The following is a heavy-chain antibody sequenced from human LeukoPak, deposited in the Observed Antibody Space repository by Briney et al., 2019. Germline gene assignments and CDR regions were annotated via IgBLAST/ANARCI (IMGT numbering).Heavy chain of an antibody. CDR1: GFTFSSYA. CDR3: ARDQGDY. CDR2: ISSNGGST. Sequence: GGSLRLSCAASGFTFSSYAMHWVRQAPGKGLEYVSAISSNGGSTYYANSVKGRFTISRDNSKNTLYLQMGSLRAEDMAVYYCARDQGDYWGQGTLVTVSS. V-gene: IGHV3-64*01. J-gene: IGHJ4*02.